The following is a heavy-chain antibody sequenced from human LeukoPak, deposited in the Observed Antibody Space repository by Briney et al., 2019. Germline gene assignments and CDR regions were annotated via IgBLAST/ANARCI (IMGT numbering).Heavy chain of an antibody. V-gene: IGHV1-46*01. CDR2: INPSGGST. J-gene: IGHJ4*02. CDR3: ARDHGSAYYRAPRH. Sequence: ASVKVSCKASGYIFTNYYMHWVRQAPGRGLEWMGTINPSGGSTTYAQKFQGRVTMTRDTSTSTVYMELSSLRPEDTAVYYCARDHGSAYYRAPRHWGQGTLVTVSS. D-gene: IGHD3-10*01. CDR1: GYIFTNYY.